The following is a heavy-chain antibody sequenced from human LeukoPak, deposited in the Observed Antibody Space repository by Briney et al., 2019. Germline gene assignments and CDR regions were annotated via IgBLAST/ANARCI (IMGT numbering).Heavy chain of an antibody. CDR3: ARVFLSSGRLDY. CDR2: ISSNGGST. D-gene: IGHD3-22*01. J-gene: IGHJ4*02. Sequence: GGSLRLSCAASGFTFSSYDMYWVRQAPGKGLEYVSGISSNGGSTYYANSVKGRLTISRDNSKNTLYLQMGSLRAEDMAVYYCARVFLSSGRLDYWGQGTLVTVSS. V-gene: IGHV3-64*01. CDR1: GFTFSSYD.